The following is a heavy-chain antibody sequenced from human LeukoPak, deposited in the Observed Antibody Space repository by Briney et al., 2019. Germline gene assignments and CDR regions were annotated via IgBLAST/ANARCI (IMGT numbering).Heavy chain of an antibody. J-gene: IGHJ4*02. CDR3: STGALGT. V-gene: IGHV3-15*01. CDR1: GFTSSNAW. CDR2: IKRKTDGGTT. Sequence: GGSLRLSCAASGFTSSNAWMSWVRQAPGKGLEWVARIKRKTDGGTTDYAAPVKGRFTISRDDSKNTLYLQMNSLKTEDTAVYYCSTGALGTWGQGILVTVSS. D-gene: IGHD7-27*01.